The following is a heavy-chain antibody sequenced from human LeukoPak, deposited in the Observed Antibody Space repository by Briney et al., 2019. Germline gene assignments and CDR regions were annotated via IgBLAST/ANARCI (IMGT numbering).Heavy chain of an antibody. CDR3: ARHRMYYYDSSGRGVADAFDI. V-gene: IGHV4-39*01. Sequence: SETLSLTCTVSGGSISSSSYYWGWIRQPPGKGLEWIGSIYYSGSTYYNPSLKSRVTISVDTSKSQFSLKLSSVTAADTAVYYCARHRMYYYDSSGRGVADAFDIWGQGTMVTVSS. D-gene: IGHD3-22*01. CDR1: GGSISSSSYY. J-gene: IGHJ3*02. CDR2: IYYSGST.